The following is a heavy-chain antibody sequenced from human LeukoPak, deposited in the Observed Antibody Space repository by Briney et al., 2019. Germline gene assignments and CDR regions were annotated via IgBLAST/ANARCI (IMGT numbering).Heavy chain of an antibody. V-gene: IGHV3-23*01. D-gene: IGHD3-22*01. Sequence: GGSLRLSCPASGFTFSSYAMSLVHQAPGKGLEWVSAISGSGGSTYYADSVKGRLTISRDNSKNTLYLQMNSLRAEDTAVYYCAKPETLYDSSGYYGYYFDYWGQGTLVTVSS. J-gene: IGHJ4*02. CDR2: ISGSGGST. CDR3: AKPETLYDSSGYYGYYFDY. CDR1: GFTFSSYA.